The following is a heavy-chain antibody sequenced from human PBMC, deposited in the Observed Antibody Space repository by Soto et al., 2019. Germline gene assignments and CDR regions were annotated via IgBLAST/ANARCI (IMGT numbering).Heavy chain of an antibody. CDR3: ASRDPGTSVDY. CDR2: IYRTGST. V-gene: IGHV4-4*03. J-gene: IGHJ4*02. CDR1: GGSFTSNNW. Sequence: LRRTLSLTCAVSGGSFTSNNWWTWVRQPPGQGLEWIGEIYRTGSTNYSPSLKSRVTISLDKSENQFSLKVTSLTAADTAVYYCASRDPGTSVDYWGQGTLVTVSS. D-gene: IGHD1-7*01.